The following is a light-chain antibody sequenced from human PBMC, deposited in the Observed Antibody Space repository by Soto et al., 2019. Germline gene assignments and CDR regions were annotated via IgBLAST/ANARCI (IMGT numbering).Light chain of an antibody. J-gene: IGLJ2*01. Sequence: QSALTQPPSASGSPGQSVTISCTGTSSDVGGYHYVSWYQQHPGKAPKLMIYDVNKRPSGVPDRFSGSQSGNTASLTVSGRQAEDGADYYCSSYAGNNIMVFGGGTKLTVL. CDR2: DVN. CDR1: SSDVGGYHY. V-gene: IGLV2-8*01. CDR3: SSYAGNNIMV.